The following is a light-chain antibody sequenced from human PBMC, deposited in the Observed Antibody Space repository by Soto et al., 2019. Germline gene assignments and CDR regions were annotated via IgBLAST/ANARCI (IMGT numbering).Light chain of an antibody. CDR2: AAS. J-gene: IGKJ2*01. Sequence: DIQMTQSPSSLSASVGDRVTITCRASQTISNFLNWYQQKPGKAPKLLISAASSLESGVPSRFSASGSGTDFTLTISSLQPEDFAIYYCQQSYSTPRYTFGQGTKLEIK. CDR3: QQSYSTPRYT. CDR1: QTISNF. V-gene: IGKV1-39*01.